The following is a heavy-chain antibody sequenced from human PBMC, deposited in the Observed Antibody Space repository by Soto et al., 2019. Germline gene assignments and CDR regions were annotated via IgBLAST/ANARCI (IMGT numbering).Heavy chain of an antibody. D-gene: IGHD5-18*01. CDR1: GFTVSNNH. Sequence: PGVSLRLSCAASGFTVSNNHMTWFRQAPGRGPEWVSTIYPGGNTFNADSVKGRFAISRDNSKNMLYLQMNSLRVEDTAVYYCATVLDTSKSGYWGQGTLVTVSS. CDR2: IYPGGNT. J-gene: IGHJ4*02. V-gene: IGHV3-53*01. CDR3: ATVLDTSKSGY.